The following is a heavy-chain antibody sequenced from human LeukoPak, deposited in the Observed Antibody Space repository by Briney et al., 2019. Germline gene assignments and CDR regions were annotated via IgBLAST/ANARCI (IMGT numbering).Heavy chain of an antibody. D-gene: IGHD2-8*02. CDR2: INQDGTDK. CDR3: VTYSTGLYKGLEF. V-gene: IGHV3-7*03. J-gene: IGHJ4*02. CDR1: GFTFTTYW. Sequence: GGSLRLSCAASGFTFTTYWMSWIRQAPGKGLEWVVNINQDGTDKYYVDSVKGRFTFSRDNAQNSLYLQMSSLRVEDTAVYYCVTYSTGLYKGLEFWGQGTQVTVSS.